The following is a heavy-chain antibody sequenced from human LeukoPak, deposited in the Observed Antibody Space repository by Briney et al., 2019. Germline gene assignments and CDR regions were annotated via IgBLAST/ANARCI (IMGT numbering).Heavy chain of an antibody. D-gene: IGHD6-19*01. CDR2: ISGSGST. Sequence: GGSLRLSCAASGFTFSSYAMSWVRQAPGKGLEWVSAISGSGSTYYADSVKGRFTISRDNSKNTLYLQMNSLRAEDTAVYHCAKQYSSSRHYFDYWGQGTLVTVSS. CDR1: GFTFSSYA. V-gene: IGHV3-23*01. J-gene: IGHJ4*02. CDR3: AKQYSSSRHYFDY.